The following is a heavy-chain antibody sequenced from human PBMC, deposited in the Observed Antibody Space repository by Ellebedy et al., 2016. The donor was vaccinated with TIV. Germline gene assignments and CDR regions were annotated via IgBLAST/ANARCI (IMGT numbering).Heavy chain of an antibody. V-gene: IGHV4-34*01. CDR1: GGPFSGYY. Sequence: MPSETLSLTCGVYGGPFSGYYWSWIRQTPGKGLEWIGEISHGGTTNNNPSLKSRVIISIDTSKKHFSLKLSSVTAADTAVYYCARGSRCTGGSCFDQWGQGTLVTVSS. CDR2: ISHGGTT. CDR3: ARGSRCTGGSCFDQ. J-gene: IGHJ5*02. D-gene: IGHD2-8*02.